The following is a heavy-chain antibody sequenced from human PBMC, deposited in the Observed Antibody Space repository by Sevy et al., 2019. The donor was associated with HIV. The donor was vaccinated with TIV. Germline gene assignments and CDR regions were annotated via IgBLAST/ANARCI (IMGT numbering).Heavy chain of an antibody. D-gene: IGHD3-16*02. CDR3: AKDVGPTYYDYIWGSYRQPGFDY. J-gene: IGHJ4*02. V-gene: IGHV3-23*01. Sequence: GGSLGLSCAASGFTFSSYAMSWVRQAPGKGLEWVSAISGSGGSTYYADSVKGRFTISRDNSKNTLYLQMNSLRAEDTAVYYCAKDVGPTYYDYIWGSYRQPGFDYWGQGTLVTVSS. CDR1: GFTFSSYA. CDR2: ISGSGGST.